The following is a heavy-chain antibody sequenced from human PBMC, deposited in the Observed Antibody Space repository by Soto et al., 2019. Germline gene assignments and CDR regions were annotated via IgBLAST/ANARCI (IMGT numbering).Heavy chain of an antibody. J-gene: IGHJ4*02. CDR2: VYHSGNT. CDR1: GYSISSGYY. CDR3: ARAYSSSSGYFDF. V-gene: IGHV4-38-2*01. Sequence: SETLSLTCDVSGYSISSGYYWGWIRQPPGKGLEWLGSVYHSGNTHYSSSLRSRLTISVDTSRNQFSLKLSSVTAADTAVFYCARAYSSSSGYFDFWGQVTRVTVSS. D-gene: IGHD6-6*01.